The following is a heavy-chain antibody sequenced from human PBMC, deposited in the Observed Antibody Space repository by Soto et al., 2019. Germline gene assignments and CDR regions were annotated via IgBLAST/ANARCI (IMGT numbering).Heavy chain of an antibody. J-gene: IGHJ4*02. CDR3: ARETYYYDSSGYTFDY. CDR2: IWYDGSNK. D-gene: IGHD3-22*01. CDR1: GFTFSSYG. Sequence: QVQLVASGGGVVQPGRSLRLSCAASGFTFSSYGMHWVRQDPGKGLEWVAVIWYDGSNKYYADSVKGRFTISRDNSKNTLYLQMNSLRAEDTAVYYCARETYYYDSSGYTFDYWGQGTLVTVSS. V-gene: IGHV3-33*01.